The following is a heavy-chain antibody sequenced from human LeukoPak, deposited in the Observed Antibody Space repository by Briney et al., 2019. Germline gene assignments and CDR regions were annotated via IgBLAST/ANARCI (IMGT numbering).Heavy chain of an antibody. CDR1: GYTFTSYD. Sequence: GASVKVSCKASGYTFTSYDINWVRQATGHGLEWMGWMNPNSGNTGYAQKFQGRVTMTRNTSIGTAYMELRSLRSGATAVYYCASSYGDYEGTIYYWGQGTLVTVSS. D-gene: IGHD4-17*01. CDR2: MNPNSGNT. J-gene: IGHJ4*02. CDR3: ASSYGDYEGTIYY. V-gene: IGHV1-8*01.